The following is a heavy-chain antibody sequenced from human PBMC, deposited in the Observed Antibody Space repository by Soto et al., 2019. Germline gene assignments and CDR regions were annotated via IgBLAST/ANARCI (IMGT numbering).Heavy chain of an antibody. D-gene: IGHD2-21*02. CDR2: ISYDGSNK. J-gene: IGHJ1*01. Sequence: QVQLVESGGGVVQPGRSLRLSCAASGFTFSSYGMHWVLQAPGKGLEWVAVISYDGSNKYYADAVKGRFTISRDNSKNTLYLQRNSLRAADTAVYYCATGQVTVVTPGYLQHWGQGTLVTVSS. CDR1: GFTFSSYG. V-gene: IGHV3-30*03. CDR3: ATGQVTVVTPGYLQH.